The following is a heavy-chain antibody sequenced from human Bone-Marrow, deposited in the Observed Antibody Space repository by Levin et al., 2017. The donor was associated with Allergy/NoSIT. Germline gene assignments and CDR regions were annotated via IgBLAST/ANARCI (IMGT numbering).Heavy chain of an antibody. CDR3: AKGAGRHSSGYYYGWDY. J-gene: IGHJ4*02. Sequence: GGSLRLSCTASGFTFSNYAMTWVRQAPGKGLEWVSGIGGSGDTTPYADSVKGRFTISRDNSKNTLYLQMNSLRVEDTAVYFCAKGAGRHSSGYYYGWDYWGQGTLVTVSS. V-gene: IGHV3-23*01. CDR2: IGGSGDTT. CDR1: GFTFSNYA. D-gene: IGHD3-22*01.